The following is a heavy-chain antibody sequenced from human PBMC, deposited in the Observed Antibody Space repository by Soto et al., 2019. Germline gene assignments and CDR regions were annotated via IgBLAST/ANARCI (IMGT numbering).Heavy chain of an antibody. D-gene: IGHD2-2*01. CDR1: GGTFSSYA. V-gene: IGHV1-69*12. Sequence: QVQLVQSGAEVKKPGSSVKVSCKASGGTFSSYAISWVRQAPGQGLEWMGGIIPIFGTANYAQKFQGRVTIPAEESTSTAYMELGRLRYEDAAVYYGAREFLGYCIRSSCYSVHYYSGMDVWGQGTTVTVSS. J-gene: IGHJ6*02. CDR3: AREFLGYCIRSSCYSVHYYSGMDV. CDR2: IIPIFGTA.